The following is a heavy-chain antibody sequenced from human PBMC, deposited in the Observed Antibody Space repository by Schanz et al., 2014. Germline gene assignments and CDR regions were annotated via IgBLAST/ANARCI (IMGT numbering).Heavy chain of an antibody. CDR2: IGTSGGT. D-gene: IGHD3-10*01. V-gene: IGHV3-23*01. CDR1: GLIFSNYV. J-gene: IGHJ5*02. CDR3: ARWFLIRGVILDT. Sequence: EVQLLESGGGLVQPGGSLKLSCAASGLIFSNYVMSWVRQAPGKGLEWVSTIGTSGGTNYADSVKGRFTISRDNSRDTVYLQMNSLRADDTAMYYCARWFLIRGVILDTWGQGTLVTVSS.